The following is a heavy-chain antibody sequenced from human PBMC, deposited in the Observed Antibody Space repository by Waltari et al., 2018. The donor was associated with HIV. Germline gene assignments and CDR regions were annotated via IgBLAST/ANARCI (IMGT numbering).Heavy chain of an antibody. D-gene: IGHD3-22*01. Sequence: QVQLVQSGAEVKKPGASVKVYCKADGYTFTSYGIGWVRQAPGQGLEWMGWISAHTGNTKYEQKFQGGVTLTTDTSTSTAYMELRSLRSDDTAVYYCARGWHYYDTSGYYSYFDYWGQGTLVTVSS. J-gene: IGHJ4*02. CDR2: ISAHTGNT. CDR3: ARGWHYYDTSGYYSYFDY. V-gene: IGHV1-18*01. CDR1: GYTFTSYG.